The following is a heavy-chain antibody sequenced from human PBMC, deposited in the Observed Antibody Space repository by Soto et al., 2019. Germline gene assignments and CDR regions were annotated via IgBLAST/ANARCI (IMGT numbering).Heavy chain of an antibody. D-gene: IGHD1-26*01. CDR1: GVTLKTFA. J-gene: IGHJ4*02. Sequence: QVQLVQSGAEVKKPGSSVKVSCRASGVTLKTFAITWVRQSPGQGLEWVGGIIPIHATADYAQKFQGRVTITAAESTDTASMELRSLKSEDTAVYYCARARDRGSYFTPLAYWGQGTLVTVSS. V-gene: IGHV1-69*01. CDR2: IIPIHATA. CDR3: ARARDRGSYFTPLAY.